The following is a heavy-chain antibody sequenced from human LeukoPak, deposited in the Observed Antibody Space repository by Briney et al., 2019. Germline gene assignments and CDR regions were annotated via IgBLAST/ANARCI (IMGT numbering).Heavy chain of an antibody. J-gene: IGHJ6*02. D-gene: IGHD3-3*01. CDR3: ATERYYDFWSGSYYYYGMDV. V-gene: IGHV3-33*01. Sequence: PGGSLRLSCAASGFTFRNHGMHWVRQAPGKGLEWVAVIWYDGSNKYYADSVKGRFTISRDNSKNTLYLQMNSLRAEDTAVYYCATERYYDFWSGSYYYYGMDVWGQGTTVTVSS. CDR1: GFTFRNHG. CDR2: IWYDGSNK.